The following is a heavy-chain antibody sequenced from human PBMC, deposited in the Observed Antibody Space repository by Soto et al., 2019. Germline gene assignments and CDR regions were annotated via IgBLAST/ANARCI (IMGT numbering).Heavy chain of an antibody. CDR1: GYIFTSYG. CDR2: ISAYNGNT. J-gene: IGHJ4*02. CDR3: ARSSRGWYDSDY. V-gene: IGHV1-18*01. D-gene: IGHD6-19*01. Sequence: QVQLVQSGAEVNKPGASGKVSCKASGYIFTSYGIIWVRQAPGQGLEWMGWISAYNGNTNYAQKVQGSITMTTDTYKSIAYMELRSLRSDATAVYYCARSSRGWYDSDYWGQGTLVTV.